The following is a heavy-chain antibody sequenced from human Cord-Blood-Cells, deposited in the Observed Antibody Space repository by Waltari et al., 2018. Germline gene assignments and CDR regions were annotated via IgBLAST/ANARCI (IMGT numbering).Heavy chain of an antibody. V-gene: IGHV1-2*02. CDR3: ARAEGAAAGTDY. CDR2: INPNSGGT. D-gene: IGHD6-13*01. CDR1: GYTFTGYY. Sequence: QVQLVQSGAEVKKPGASVKVSCKASGYTFTGYYMHWVRQAPGQGLEWMGWINPNSGGTNNAQKFQGRVTMTRDTSISTAYMELSRLRSDDTAVYYCARAEGAAAGTDYWGQGTLVTVSS. J-gene: IGHJ4*02.